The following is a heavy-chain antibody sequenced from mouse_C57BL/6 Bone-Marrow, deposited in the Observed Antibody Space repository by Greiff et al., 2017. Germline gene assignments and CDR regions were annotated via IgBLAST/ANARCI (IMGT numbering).Heavy chain of an antibody. CDR1: GFTFSSYA. V-gene: IGHV5-4*03. D-gene: IGHD2-4*01. J-gene: IGHJ4*01. Sequence: EVKVEESGGGLVKPGGSLKLSCAASGFTFSSYAMSWVRQTPEKRLEWVATISDGGSYTYYPDNVKGRFTISRDNAKNNLYLQMSHLKSEDTAMYYCARGDYGYYYAMDYWGQGTSVTVSS. CDR2: ISDGGSYT. CDR3: ARGDYGYYYAMDY.